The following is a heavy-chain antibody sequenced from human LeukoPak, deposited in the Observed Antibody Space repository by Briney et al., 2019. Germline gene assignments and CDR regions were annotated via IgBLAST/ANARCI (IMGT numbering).Heavy chain of an antibody. V-gene: IGHV3-48*01. CDR1: GFTFSDHI. Sequence: GGSLRLSCAASGFTFSDHIMNWVRQLPGKRLEWVAYVSGSGSTVYYADSVKGRFIISRDSGKSSLYLQMNSLRVEDTALYYCVRQFASWGQGTLVTVSS. CDR2: VSGSGSTV. J-gene: IGHJ4*02. CDR3: VRQFAS.